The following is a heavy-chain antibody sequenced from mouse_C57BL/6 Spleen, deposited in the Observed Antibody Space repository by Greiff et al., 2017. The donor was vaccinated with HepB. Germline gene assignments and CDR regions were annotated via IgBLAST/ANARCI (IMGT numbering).Heavy chain of an antibody. CDR1: GFTFTDYY. J-gene: IGHJ4*01. D-gene: IGHD1-1*01. V-gene: IGHV7-3*01. CDR2: IRNKANGYTT. CDR3: ARPLYYGSSHAMDY. Sequence: EVMLVESGGGLVQPGGSLSLSCAASGFTFTDYYMSWVRQPPGKALEWLGFIRNKANGYTTEYSASVKGRFTISRDNSQSILYLQMNALRAEDSATYYCARPLYYGSSHAMDYWGQGTSVTVSS.